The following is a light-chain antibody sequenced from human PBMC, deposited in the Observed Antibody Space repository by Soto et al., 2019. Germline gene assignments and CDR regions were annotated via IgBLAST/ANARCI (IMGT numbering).Light chain of an antibody. V-gene: IGKV1D-12*01. J-gene: IGKJ5*01. CDR1: QSISSW. CDR3: QQAYSFPIT. CDR2: GAS. Sequence: GDRVTITCRASQSISSWLAWYQQKPGRTPELLIHGASRLQSGVPARFSGSGSGTDFTLSISSLQPEDFATYYCQQAYSFPITFGHGTRVELK.